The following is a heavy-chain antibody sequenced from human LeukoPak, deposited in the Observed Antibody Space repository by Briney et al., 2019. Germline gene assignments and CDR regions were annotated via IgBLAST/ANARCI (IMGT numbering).Heavy chain of an antibody. CDR1: GFTFSSYS. J-gene: IGHJ6*03. CDR2: ISSSSSTI. CDR3: ARGDYYYMDV. Sequence: PGGPLRLSCAASGFTFSSYSMNWVRQAPGKGLEWVSYISSSSSTIYYADSVKGRFTISRDNAKNSLYLQMNSLRAEDTAVYYCARGDYYYMDVWGKGTTVTVSS. V-gene: IGHV3-48*01.